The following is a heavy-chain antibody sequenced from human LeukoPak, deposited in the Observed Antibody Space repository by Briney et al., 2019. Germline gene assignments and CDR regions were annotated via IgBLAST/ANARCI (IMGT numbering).Heavy chain of an antibody. V-gene: IGHV3-30*18. CDR1: GFTFSSYG. Sequence: QPGRSLRLSCAASGFTFSSYGMHWVRQAPGKGLEWVAVISYDGSNKYYADSVKGRFTISRDNSKNTLYLQMNSLRAEDTAVYYCTKDRVWNSFDSWGQGTLVTVSS. J-gene: IGHJ4*02. CDR3: TKDRVWNSFDS. CDR2: ISYDGSNK. D-gene: IGHD1-1*01.